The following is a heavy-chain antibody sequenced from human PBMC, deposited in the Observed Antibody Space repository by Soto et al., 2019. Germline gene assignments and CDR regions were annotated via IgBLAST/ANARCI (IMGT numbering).Heavy chain of an antibody. CDR3: AREGDGTCWFDP. V-gene: IGHV4-31*03. CDR1: GGSISSGGYY. Sequence: QVQLQESGPGLVKPSQTLSLTCTVSGGSISSGGYYWSWIRQHPGKGLGWIGYIYYSGSTYYNPSLKSRVTISVDTSKNQFSLKLSSVTAADTAVYYCAREGDGTCWFDPWGQGTLVTVSS. J-gene: IGHJ5*02. CDR2: IYYSGST.